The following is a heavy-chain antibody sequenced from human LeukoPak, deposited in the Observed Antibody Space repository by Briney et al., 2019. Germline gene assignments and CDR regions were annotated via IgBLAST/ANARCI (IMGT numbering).Heavy chain of an antibody. CDR1: GGSFSGYY. Sequence: PSETLSLTCAVYGGSFSGYYWSWIRQPPGKGLEWIGEINHSGSTNYNPSLESRVTISVDTSKNQFSLKLSSVTAADTAVYYCAREALNWNGFDCWGQGTLVTVSS. CDR3: AREALNWNGFDC. D-gene: IGHD1-1*01. V-gene: IGHV4-34*01. J-gene: IGHJ4*02. CDR2: INHSGST.